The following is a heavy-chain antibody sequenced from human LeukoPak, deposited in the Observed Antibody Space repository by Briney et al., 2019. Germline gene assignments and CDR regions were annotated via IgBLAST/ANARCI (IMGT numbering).Heavy chain of an antibody. CDR1: GFTFSSYA. CDR2: ISGRGGST. Sequence: GGSLRLSCAASGFTFSSYAMSWVRQAPGKGLEWVSAISGRGGSTYYAHSVKGRFTISRDNSNNTLYLQMNSLRAEDTAVYYCAKAAGYSYGYAYWGQGTLVTVSS. J-gene: IGHJ4*02. V-gene: IGHV3-23*01. D-gene: IGHD5-18*01. CDR3: AKAAGYSYGYAY.